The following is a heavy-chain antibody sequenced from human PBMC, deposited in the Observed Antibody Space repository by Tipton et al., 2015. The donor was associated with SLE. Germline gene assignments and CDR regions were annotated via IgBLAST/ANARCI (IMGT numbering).Heavy chain of an antibody. D-gene: IGHD4-23*01. J-gene: IGHJ4*02. CDR1: DGSISDYY. CDR2: MYASGST. CDR3: ARGLTNYGGNSYHLDY. Sequence: TLSLTCTVSDGSISDYYWTWIRQPAGEGLEWIGRMYASGSTNYKPSLKSRVTISVDTSKNQVSLKLRSVTAADTAVYYCARGLTNYGGNSYHLDYWGQGTLVTVSS. V-gene: IGHV4-4*07.